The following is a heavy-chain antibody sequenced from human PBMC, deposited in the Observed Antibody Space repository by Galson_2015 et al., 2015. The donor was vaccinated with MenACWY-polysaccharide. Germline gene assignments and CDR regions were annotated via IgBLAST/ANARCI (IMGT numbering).Heavy chain of an antibody. D-gene: IGHD2-15*01. V-gene: IGHV3-21*01. J-gene: IGHJ4*02. CDR3: AGRRRFKTGSGPEDY. CDR1: GFTFNTYS. CDR2: ISGSSAYI. Sequence: SLRLSCAASGFTFNTYSMIWVRQAPGQGLQWVSAISGSSAYIFYADSVKGRFTISRDNAKNSLYLQMNSLRAEDTAIYYCAGRRRFKTGSGPEDYWGQGTLVTVSS.